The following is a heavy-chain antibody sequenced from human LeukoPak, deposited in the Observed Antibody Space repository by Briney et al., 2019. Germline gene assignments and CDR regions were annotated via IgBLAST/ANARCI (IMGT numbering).Heavy chain of an antibody. Sequence: GGSLRLSCAASGFIFNEYAMHWVRQAPGKGLEWLAMISFDENSQYYADSVRGRFSISRDNSKNTLYLQMNSLRAEDTAVYYCAKDREWLATYYYYGMDVWGQGTTVTVSS. V-gene: IGHV3-30*18. D-gene: IGHD6-19*01. J-gene: IGHJ6*02. CDR3: AKDREWLATYYYYGMDV. CDR1: GFIFNEYA. CDR2: ISFDENSQ.